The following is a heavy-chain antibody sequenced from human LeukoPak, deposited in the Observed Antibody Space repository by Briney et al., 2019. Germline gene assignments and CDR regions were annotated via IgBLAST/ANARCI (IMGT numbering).Heavy chain of an antibody. CDR3: ARFSNTYFDY. CDR2: IYYSGST. D-gene: IGHD2/OR15-2a*01. J-gene: IGHJ4*02. V-gene: IGHV4-39*07. Sequence: SETLSLTCTVSGGSISSSSYYWGWIRQPPGKGLEWIGSIYYSGSTYYNPSLKSRVTISVDTSKNQFSLKLSSVTAADTAVYYCARFSNTYFDYWGQGTLVTVSS. CDR1: GGSISSSSYY.